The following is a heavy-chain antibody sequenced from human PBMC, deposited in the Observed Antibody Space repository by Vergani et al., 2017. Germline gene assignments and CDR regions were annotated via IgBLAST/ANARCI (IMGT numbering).Heavy chain of an antibody. Sequence: QVQLQESGPGLVKPSQTLSLTCTVSGGSISSGGYYWSWIRQHPGKGLEWIGYIYYSGSTYYNPSLKSRVTISVDTSKNQFSLKLSSVTAADTAVYYCARDGKYSSSWRKAYYYYYYMDVWGKGTTVTVSS. CDR1: GGSISSGGYY. V-gene: IGHV4-31*03. J-gene: IGHJ6*03. D-gene: IGHD6-13*01. CDR2: IYYSGST. CDR3: ARDGKYSSSWRKAYYYYYYMDV.